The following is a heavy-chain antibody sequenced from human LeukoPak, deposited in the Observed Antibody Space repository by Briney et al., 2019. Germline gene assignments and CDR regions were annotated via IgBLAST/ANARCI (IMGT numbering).Heavy chain of an antibody. V-gene: IGHV3-7*01. J-gene: IGHJ4*02. Sequence: GGSLRLSCAASGFTFSTYWMTWVRRAPGKGLEWVANIKQDGSEKYFVDSVKGRFTISRDNAKNSLYLQMNSLRAEDTAVYYCARENSRADYWGQGTLVTVSS. D-gene: IGHD2/OR15-2a*01. CDR3: ARENSRADY. CDR2: IKQDGSEK. CDR1: GFTFSTYW.